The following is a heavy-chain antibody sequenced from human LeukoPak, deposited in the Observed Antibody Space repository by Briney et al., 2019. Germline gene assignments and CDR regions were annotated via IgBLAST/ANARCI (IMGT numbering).Heavy chain of an antibody. D-gene: IGHD6-19*01. CDR1: GFTFSSDA. CDR3: AKREGVAVTGTSYFDY. V-gene: IGHV3-23*01. J-gene: IGHJ4*02. CDR2: ISGSGSST. Sequence: GGSLRLSCAASGFTFSSDAMSWVRQAPGKGLEWVSSISGSGSSTYYADSVKGRFTISRDNSKNTLYLQMKSLRAEDTAVYYCAKREGVAVTGTSYFDYWGQGTLVTVSS.